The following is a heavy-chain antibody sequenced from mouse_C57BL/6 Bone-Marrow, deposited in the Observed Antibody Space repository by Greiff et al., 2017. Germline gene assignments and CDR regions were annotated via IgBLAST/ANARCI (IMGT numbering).Heavy chain of an antibody. CDR2: ISSGSSTI. J-gene: IGHJ3*01. CDR1: GFTFSDYG. D-gene: IGHD2-4*01. Sequence: EVKLMESGGGLVKPGGSLKLSCAASGFTFSDYGMHWVRQAPEKGLEWVAYISSGSSTIYYADTVKGRFTISRDNAKNTLFLQMTSLRSEDTAMYYCARQIYYDYDAWFAYWGQGTLVTVSA. V-gene: IGHV5-17*01. CDR3: ARQIYYDYDAWFAY.